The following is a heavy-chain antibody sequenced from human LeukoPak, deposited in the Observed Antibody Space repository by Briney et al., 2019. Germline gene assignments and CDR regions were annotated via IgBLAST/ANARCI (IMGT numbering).Heavy chain of an antibody. Sequence: SETLSLTCTVSGGSISSYYWSWIRQPPGKGLEWIGEINHSGSTNYNPSLKSRVTISVDTSKNQFSLKLSSVTAADTAVYYCARDSGTTGEVKFDRWGQGILVTVSS. CDR1: GGSISSYY. V-gene: IGHV4-59*12. CDR3: ARDSGTTGEVKFDR. D-gene: IGHD3-10*01. CDR2: INHSGST. J-gene: IGHJ5*02.